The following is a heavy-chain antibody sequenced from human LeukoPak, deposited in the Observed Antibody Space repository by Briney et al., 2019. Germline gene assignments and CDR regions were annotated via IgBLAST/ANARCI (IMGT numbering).Heavy chain of an antibody. CDR3: AKGQYYDSSGTFDY. D-gene: IGHD3-22*01. J-gene: IGHJ4*02. CDR1: GFTFSSYA. Sequence: GGSLRLSCAASGFTFSSYAMSWVRQAPGKGLEWVSAISGSGGSTYYADSVKGRFTISRDNSKNTLYLQMNSLRAEDMAVYYCAKGQYYDSSGTFDYWGQGTLVTVSS. V-gene: IGHV3-23*01. CDR2: ISGSGGST.